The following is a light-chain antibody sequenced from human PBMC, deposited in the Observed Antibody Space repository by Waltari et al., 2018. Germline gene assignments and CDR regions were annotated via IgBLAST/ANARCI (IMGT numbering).Light chain of an antibody. CDR2: DVS. CDR3: SSYSNTNTPYVVLL. J-gene: IGLJ2*01. CDR1: SSDIGGYSF. Sequence: QSVLTQPASVSGSPGQSITISCTGTSSDIGGYSFVSWYQQHPGKAPKLMIYDVSNRPSGVSDRFSGSKSGNTASLTISGLQAEDEADYYCSSYSNTNTPYVVLLFGGGTKLTVL. V-gene: IGLV2-14*03.